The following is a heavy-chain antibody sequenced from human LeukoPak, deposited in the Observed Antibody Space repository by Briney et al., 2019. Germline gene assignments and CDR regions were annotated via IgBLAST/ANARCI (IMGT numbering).Heavy chain of an antibody. J-gene: IGHJ3*02. CDR2: ISGSGGST. V-gene: IGHV3-23*01. CDR1: GFTFSSYV. CDR3: AKPQSHDWGSYGGPGRRDAFDI. Sequence: GGSLRLSCAASGFTFSSYVMSWVRQAPGKGLEWVSAISGSGGSTYYADSVKGRFTISRDNSKNTLYLQMNSLRAEDTAVYYCAKPQSHDWGSYGGPGRRDAFDIWGQGTMVTVSS. D-gene: IGHD3-16*01.